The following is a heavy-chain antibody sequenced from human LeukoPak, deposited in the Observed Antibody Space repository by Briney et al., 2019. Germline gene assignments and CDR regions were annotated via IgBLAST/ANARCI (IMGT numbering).Heavy chain of an antibody. CDR1: GFTFSNYA. CDR3: AKSYGDYYFYVMDV. CDR2: ISGSDGTT. V-gene: IGHV3-23*01. J-gene: IGHJ6*02. Sequence: PGGSLRLSCAASGFTFSNYAMSWVRQAPGEGLEWVSVISGSDGTTYYADSVKGRFTVSRDNSKNTLYLQMNSLRAEDTAVYYCAKSYGDYYFYVMDVWGQGTTVTVSS. D-gene: IGHD5-18*01.